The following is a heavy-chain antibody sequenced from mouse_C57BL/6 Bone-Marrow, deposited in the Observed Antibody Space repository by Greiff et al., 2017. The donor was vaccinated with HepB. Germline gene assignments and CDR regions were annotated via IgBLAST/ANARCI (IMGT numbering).Heavy chain of an antibody. D-gene: IGHD3-2*02. CDR1: GFNIKDDY. Sequence: VRLKESGAELVRPGASVKLSCTASGFNIKDDYMHWVKQRPEQGLEWIGWIDPENGDTEYASKFQGKATITADTSSNTAYLQLSSLTSEDTAVYYCSNQGAYWGQGTLVTVSA. CDR3: SNQGAY. V-gene: IGHV14-4*01. J-gene: IGHJ3*01. CDR2: IDPENGDT.